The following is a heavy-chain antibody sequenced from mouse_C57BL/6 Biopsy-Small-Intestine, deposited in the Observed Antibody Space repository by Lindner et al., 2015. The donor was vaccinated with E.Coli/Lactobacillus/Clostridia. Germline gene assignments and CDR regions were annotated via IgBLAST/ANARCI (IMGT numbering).Heavy chain of an antibody. V-gene: IGHV1S29*02. D-gene: IGHD2-2*01. CDR1: GDSLTELA. CDR3: ASIFYGSADY. J-gene: IGHJ4*01. Sequence: SVKVSCKVSGDSLTELAMHWVRQAPGKGLEWMGVHDPENGQTDYAQKFQGRFTMTDDISTETAYMELSSLTSEDTAVYYCASIFYGSADYWGLGTLVTVSS. CDR2: HDPENGQT.